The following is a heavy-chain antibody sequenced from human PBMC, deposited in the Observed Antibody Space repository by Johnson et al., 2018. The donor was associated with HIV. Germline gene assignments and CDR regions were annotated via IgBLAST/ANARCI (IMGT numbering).Heavy chain of an antibody. J-gene: IGHJ3*02. D-gene: IGHD6-6*01. CDR1: GFTFSDYY. V-gene: IGHV3-33*08. Sequence: VQLVESGGGLVKPGGSLRLSCAASGFTFSDYYMSWVRQAPGKGLEWVAVIWYDGSNKYYADSVKGRFTISRDNSKNTLYLQMNSLRAEDTAVYYCARDRGAGSSGAFDIWGQGTMVTVSS. CDR2: IWYDGSNK. CDR3: ARDRGAGSSGAFDI.